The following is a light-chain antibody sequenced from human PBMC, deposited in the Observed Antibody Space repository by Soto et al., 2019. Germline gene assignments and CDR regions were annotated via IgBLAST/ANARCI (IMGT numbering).Light chain of an antibody. CDR2: AAS. Sequence: EIVLTQSPGTLSLSPGERATLSCRASQSVSVNSLAWYQQKGGQAPRLLIYAASTRATGVPDRFSGTGSGTDFTLTISRLEPEDFAVYYCQQHGSSPITFGQGTRLEIK. CDR3: QQHGSSPIT. CDR1: QSVSVNS. J-gene: IGKJ5*01. V-gene: IGKV3-20*01.